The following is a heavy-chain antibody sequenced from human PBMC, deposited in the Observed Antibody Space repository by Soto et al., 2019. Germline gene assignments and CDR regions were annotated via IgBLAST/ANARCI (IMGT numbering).Heavy chain of an antibody. V-gene: IGHV3-23*01. CDR3: AKGATRYYYGSGSYFHLDY. J-gene: IGHJ4*02. Sequence: GGSLRLSCAASGFTFSSYAMSWVRQAPGKGLEWVSAISGSGGSTYYADSVKGRFTISRDNSKNTLYLQMNSLRAEDTAIYYCAKGATRYYYGSGSYFHLDYWGQGTLVTVSS. CDR1: GFTFSSYA. CDR2: ISGSGGST. D-gene: IGHD3-10*01.